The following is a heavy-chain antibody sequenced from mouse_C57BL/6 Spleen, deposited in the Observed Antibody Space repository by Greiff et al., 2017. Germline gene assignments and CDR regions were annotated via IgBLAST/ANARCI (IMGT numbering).Heavy chain of an antibody. Sequence: QVQLQQPGAELVKPGASVKLSCKASGYTFTSYWMHWVKQRPGPGLEWIGMIHPNSGSTNYNEKFKSKATLTVDKSSSTAYMQLSSLTSEDSAVYYCARLYYSNYYYAMDYWGQGTSVTVSS. CDR3: ARLYYSNYYYAMDY. CDR2: IHPNSGST. J-gene: IGHJ4*01. CDR1: GYTFTSYW. D-gene: IGHD2-5*01. V-gene: IGHV1-64*01.